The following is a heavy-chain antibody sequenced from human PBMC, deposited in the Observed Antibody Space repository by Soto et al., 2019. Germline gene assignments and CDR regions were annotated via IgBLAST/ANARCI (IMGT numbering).Heavy chain of an antibody. CDR1: GFTFSSYG. CDR3: ARDLYGDYGIDY. J-gene: IGHJ4*02. D-gene: IGHD4-17*01. CDR2: IWYDGSNK. Sequence: SLRLSCAASGFTFSSYGMHWVRQAPGKGLEWVAVIWYDGSNKYYADSVKGRFTISRDNSKNTLYLQMNSLRAEDTAVYYCARDLYGDYGIDYWGQGTLVTVSS. V-gene: IGHV3-33*01.